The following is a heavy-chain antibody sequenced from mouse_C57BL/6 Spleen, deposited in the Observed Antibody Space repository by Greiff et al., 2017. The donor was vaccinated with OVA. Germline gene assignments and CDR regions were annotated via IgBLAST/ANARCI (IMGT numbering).Heavy chain of an antibody. D-gene: IGHD2-3*01. CDR3: TTSGDGYHYFGY. J-gene: IGHJ2*01. V-gene: IGHV14-4*01. CDR2: IDPENGDT. CDR1: GFNIKDDY. Sequence: EVQLQQSGAELVRPGASVKLSCTASGFNIKDDYMHWVKQRPEQGLEWIGWIDPENGDTEYASKFQGKATITADTSSNTAYLQLSSLTSEDTAVYYCTTSGDGYHYFGYWGQGTTLTVSS.